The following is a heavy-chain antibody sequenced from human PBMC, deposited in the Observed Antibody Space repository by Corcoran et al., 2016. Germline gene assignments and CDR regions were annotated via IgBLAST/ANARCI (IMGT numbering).Heavy chain of an antibody. CDR3: ARGLDAYKVGDY. D-gene: IGHD1-1*01. CDR1: GGSLSDYY. CDR2: IHPSGST. Sequence: QVQLQQWGAGLLKPSETLSLSCALHGGSLSDYYWTWIRRPPGKGLEWIGEIHPSGSTHYNPSLTNRLTLSIDTSKNQFSLRLTSMTAADTGVYYGARGLDAYKVGDYWGQGTLVTVSS. V-gene: IGHV4-34*02. J-gene: IGHJ4*02.